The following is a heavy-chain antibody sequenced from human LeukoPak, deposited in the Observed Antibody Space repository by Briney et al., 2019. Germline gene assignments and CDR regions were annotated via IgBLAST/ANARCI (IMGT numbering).Heavy chain of an antibody. J-gene: IGHJ3*02. V-gene: IGHV1-2*02. CDR3: ARDQAVVTGNDAFDI. Sequence: GASVKVSCKASGYTFIGYYMHWVRQAPGQGVEWMGWINPNSGGTNYAQKFQGRVTMTRDTSISTAYMELSRLRSDDTAVYYCARDQAVVTGNDAFDIWGQGTMVTVSS. CDR1: GYTFIGYY. CDR2: INPNSGGT. D-gene: IGHD4-23*01.